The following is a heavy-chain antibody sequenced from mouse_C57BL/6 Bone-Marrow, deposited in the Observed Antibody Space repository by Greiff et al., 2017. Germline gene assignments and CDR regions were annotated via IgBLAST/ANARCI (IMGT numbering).Heavy chain of an antibody. Sequence: VQLQQSGAELVRPGASVKLSCTASGFNIKDDYIHWVKQRPEQGLEWIGWIDPEIGDTDYASKFQGKATITSDTSSNTAYLQISSLTSEDTAVYYCSSFDGNYCDFWGQGTPLTVAS. CDR1: GFNIKDDY. D-gene: IGHD2-3*01. CDR3: SSFDGNYCDF. J-gene: IGHJ2*01. V-gene: IGHV14-4*01. CDR2: IDPEIGDT.